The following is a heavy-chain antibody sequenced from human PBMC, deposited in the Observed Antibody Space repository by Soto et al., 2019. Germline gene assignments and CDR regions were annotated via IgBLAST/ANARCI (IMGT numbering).Heavy chain of an antibody. V-gene: IGHV1-69*12. CDR2: IIPIFGTA. CDR1: GGTFSSYA. D-gene: IGHD4-17*01. J-gene: IGHJ6*02. Sequence: QVQLVQSGAEVKKPGSSVKVSCKASGGTFSSYAISWVRQAPGQGLEWMGGIIPIFGTANYAQKFQGRVTIXXDXSXXTAYMELSSLRSEDTAVYYCARSYFRVTTSYGMDVWGQGTTVTVSS. CDR3: ARSYFRVTTSYGMDV.